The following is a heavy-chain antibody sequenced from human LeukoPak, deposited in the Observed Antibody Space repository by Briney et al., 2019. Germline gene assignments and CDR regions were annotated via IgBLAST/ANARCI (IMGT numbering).Heavy chain of an antibody. J-gene: IGHJ4*02. Sequence: QAGGSLRLSCAASGFTFTSYGMSWVRHAPGKGLEWVSAISGSDGNTYYADSVKGRFTISRDTSKNTLYLQMSSLTPEDTAIYYCAKDMTARYSSGWYWGYWGQGTLVTVSS. CDR3: AKDMTARYSSGWYWGY. CDR2: ISGSDGNT. D-gene: IGHD6-19*01. V-gene: IGHV3-23*01. CDR1: GFTFTSYG.